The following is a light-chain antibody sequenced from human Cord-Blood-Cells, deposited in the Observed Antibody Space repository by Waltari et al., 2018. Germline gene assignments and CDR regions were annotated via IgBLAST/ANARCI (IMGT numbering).Light chain of an antibody. Sequence: QSALTQPASVSGSPGQSITISCTGTSSDVGSYNLVSWYQQHPGKAPKLMIYEGSKRPSCVSNRFSGSKSGNTASLTISGLQAEDDADYYCCSYAGSSTYVFGTGTKVTVL. CDR3: CSYAGSSTYV. CDR2: EGS. V-gene: IGLV2-23*01. J-gene: IGLJ1*01. CDR1: SSDVGSYNL.